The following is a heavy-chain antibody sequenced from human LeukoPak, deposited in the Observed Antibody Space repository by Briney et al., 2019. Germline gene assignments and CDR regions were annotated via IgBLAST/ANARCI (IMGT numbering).Heavy chain of an antibody. CDR2: IYYTGST. D-gene: IGHD2-15*01. CDR1: GGSIRSYY. CDR3: ATDNRSERYCSGGTCYSQNYGMDV. Sequence: PSETLSLTCTVSGGSIRSYYWSWIRQPPGKGLEWIGYIYYTGSTNYNPSLKSRVTMSVDTSKNQFSLRLTSVSAADTAVYYCATDNRSERYCSGGTCYSQNYGMDVWGQGTTVTVSS. J-gene: IGHJ6*02. V-gene: IGHV4-59*01.